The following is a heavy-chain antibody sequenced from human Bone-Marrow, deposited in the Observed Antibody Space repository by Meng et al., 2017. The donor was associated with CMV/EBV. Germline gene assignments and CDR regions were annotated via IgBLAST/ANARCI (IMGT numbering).Heavy chain of an antibody. Sequence: ASVKVSCKASGDTFFNYAFSWVRQAPGQGLEWMGGITTYDGDTSFAQKFQGRVTLTRDTSINTGYMELTRLTSDDTAVYYCARDNNWGPDYWGQGTLVTVSS. CDR3: ARDNNWGPDY. CDR2: ITTYDGDT. J-gene: IGHJ4*02. D-gene: IGHD7-27*01. CDR1: GDTFFNYA. V-gene: IGHV1-18*04.